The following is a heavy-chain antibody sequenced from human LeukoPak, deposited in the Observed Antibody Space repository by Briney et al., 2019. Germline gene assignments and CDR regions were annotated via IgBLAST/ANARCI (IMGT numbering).Heavy chain of an antibody. CDR1: GLAFSSHW. Sequence: PGGSLRLSCAASGLAFSSHWMSWVRQAPGKGLEWVANINKDRSETRYLDSVRGRFTISRDNAKDSVYLQMNSLRAEDTAVYYCARDPASPVPFDYWGQGTLVTVSS. CDR3: ARDPASPVPFDY. CDR2: INKDRSET. V-gene: IGHV3-7*05. J-gene: IGHJ4*02.